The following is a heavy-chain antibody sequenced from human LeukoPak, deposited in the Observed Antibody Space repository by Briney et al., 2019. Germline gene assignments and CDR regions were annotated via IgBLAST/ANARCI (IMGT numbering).Heavy chain of an antibody. D-gene: IGHD3-16*01. J-gene: IGHJ3*02. V-gene: IGHV4-39*07. CDR3: TRAPWAYGNYVHAFDI. CDR2: IYSGGRI. CDR1: GGSFSGFHY. Sequence: SETLSLTCTVSGGSFSGFHYWGWIRQPPGKGLEWIGSIYSGGRIYYNPSLNSRVTISVDTSNNHLSLRVTSVTAADTAVYYCTRAPWAYGNYVHAFDIWGQGTMVTVSS.